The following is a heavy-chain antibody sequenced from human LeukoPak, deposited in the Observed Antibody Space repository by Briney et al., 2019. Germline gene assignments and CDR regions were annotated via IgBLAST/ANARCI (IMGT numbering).Heavy chain of an antibody. D-gene: IGHD4-17*01. J-gene: IGHJ6*02. CDR2: ISAYNGNT. CDR1: GYTSTSYG. Sequence: GASVKVSCKASGYTSTSYGISWVRQAPGQGLEWMGWISAYNGNTNYAQKLQGRVTMTTDTSTSTAYMELRSLRSDDTAVYYCARDGDYGDYSFDYYYGMDVWGQGTTVTVSS. CDR3: ARDGDYGDYSFDYYYGMDV. V-gene: IGHV1-18*01.